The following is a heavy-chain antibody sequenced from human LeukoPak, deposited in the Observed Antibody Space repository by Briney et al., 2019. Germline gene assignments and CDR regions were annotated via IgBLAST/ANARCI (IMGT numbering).Heavy chain of an antibody. CDR2: TRGSGSGM. D-gene: IGHD7-27*01. J-gene: IGHJ4*02. CDR3: ARDDIWGFDY. Sequence: GGSLRLSCAASGFAFSDYSMNWVRQAPGKGLEWIANTRGSGSGMGSGSYYAGAVQGRFTISRDNAKNSLYLQMNSLRAEDTAFYYCARDDIWGFDYWGQGALVTVSS. CDR1: GFAFSDYS. V-gene: IGHV3-21*05.